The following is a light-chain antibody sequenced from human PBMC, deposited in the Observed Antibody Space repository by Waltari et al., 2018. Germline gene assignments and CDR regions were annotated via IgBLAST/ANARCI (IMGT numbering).Light chain of an antibody. CDR1: QSVGMT. V-gene: IGKV3-20*01. Sequence: EIVLTQSPGTLSLSPGERATLSCRASQSVGMTLAWYQQKPGQAPRLLIYAASNRATGIPDRFSGSGSGTDFSLTISRLEPEDFAVYYCQHYVRLPATFGQGTKVAIK. J-gene: IGKJ1*01. CDR2: AAS. CDR3: QHYVRLPAT.